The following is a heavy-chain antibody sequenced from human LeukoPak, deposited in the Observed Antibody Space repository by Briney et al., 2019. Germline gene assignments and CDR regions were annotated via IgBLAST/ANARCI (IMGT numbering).Heavy chain of an antibody. CDR2: INPNSGGT. CDR3: ARDPVLGLMMFDR. Sequence: ASVKLSCKASGYTFSGYFMNWVRQAPGQGLEWMGWINPNSGGTNYAQKFQGRVTMTRDTSISTAYMQLSSLRSDDTAVYYCARDPVLGLMMFDRWGQAREVAVSS. J-gene: IGHJ5*02. CDR1: GYTFSGYF. V-gene: IGHV1-2*02. D-gene: IGHD2-8*01.